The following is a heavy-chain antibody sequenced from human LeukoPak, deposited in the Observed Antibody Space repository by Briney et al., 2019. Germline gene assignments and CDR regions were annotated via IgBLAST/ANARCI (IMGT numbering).Heavy chain of an antibody. CDR1: GFTFSSYA. V-gene: IGHV3-23*01. Sequence: GGSLRLSCAASGFTFSSYAMSWVRQAPGKGLEWVSAISGSGGSTYYADSVKGRFTISRDNSKNTLYLQMNSLRPEDTAVYYCARDYKWGQALDYWGQGTLVTVSS. CDR3: ARDYKWGQALDY. J-gene: IGHJ4*02. D-gene: IGHD1-1*01. CDR2: ISGSGGST.